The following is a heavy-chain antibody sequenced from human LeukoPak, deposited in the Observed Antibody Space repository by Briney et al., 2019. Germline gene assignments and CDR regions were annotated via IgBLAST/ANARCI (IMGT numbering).Heavy chain of an antibody. D-gene: IGHD2-2*01. CDR1: GYSFTSHW. CDR3: ARGVVPAAPFDY. Sequence: PGESLKISCKGSGYSFTSHWIGWVRQTPGKGLEWMGITYLGDSDTRYRPSFQGQVTISADKSINTAYLQWSSLKASDTAMYYCARGVVPAAPFDYWGQGTLVTVSS. V-gene: IGHV5-51*01. CDR2: TYLGDSDT. J-gene: IGHJ4*02.